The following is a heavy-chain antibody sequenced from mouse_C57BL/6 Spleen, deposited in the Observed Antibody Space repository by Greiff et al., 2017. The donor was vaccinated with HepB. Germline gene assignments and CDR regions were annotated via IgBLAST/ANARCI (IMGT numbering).Heavy chain of an antibody. Sequence: PQQVGPELGEPGAFGKIFCKGFGYLFSDYNKNWGEQSNGKSLEWIGVINPNYGTTSYNQKFKGKATLTVDQSSSTAYMQLNSLTSEDSAVYYCAREGNDYDGYAMDYWGQGTSVTVSS. CDR3: AREGNDYDGYAMDY. CDR2: INPNYGTT. CDR1: GYLFSDYN. V-gene: IGHV1-39*01. D-gene: IGHD2-4*01. J-gene: IGHJ4*01.